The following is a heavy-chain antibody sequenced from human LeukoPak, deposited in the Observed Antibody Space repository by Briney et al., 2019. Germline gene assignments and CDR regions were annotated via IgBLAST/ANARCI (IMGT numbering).Heavy chain of an antibody. Sequence: SETLSLTCGVYGGSFSDYYWSWIRQPPGKGLEWIGEINHSGSTNYNPSLKSRVTISVDTSKNQFSLKLSSVTAADTAVYYCARGRPYYDSSGYYDKFDYWGQGTLVTVSS. V-gene: IGHV4-34*01. CDR1: GGSFSDYY. D-gene: IGHD3-22*01. CDR2: INHSGST. J-gene: IGHJ4*02. CDR3: ARGRPYYDSSGYYDKFDY.